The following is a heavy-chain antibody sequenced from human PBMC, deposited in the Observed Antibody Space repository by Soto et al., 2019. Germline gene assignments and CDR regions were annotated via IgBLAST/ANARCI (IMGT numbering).Heavy chain of an antibody. CDR2: ISAYNGNT. CDR1: GYTFTSYG. Sequence: QVQLVQSGAAVKKPGASVKVSCKASGYTFTSYGFSWVRQAPGQGLEWMGWISAYNGNTNYAQKLQGRVTMAPATSTSTACMALRSLRSDDTAVYYCASDHLNSCSYGMDVWGQGTTVTVSS. CDR3: ASDHLNSCSYGMDV. V-gene: IGHV1-18*01. J-gene: IGHJ6*02.